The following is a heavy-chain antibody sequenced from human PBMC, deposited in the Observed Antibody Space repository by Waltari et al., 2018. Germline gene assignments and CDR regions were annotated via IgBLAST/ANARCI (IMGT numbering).Heavy chain of an antibody. D-gene: IGHD3-16*02. CDR2: IYYSGGT. J-gene: IGHJ4*02. Sequence: QLQLQESGPGLVKPSETLSLTCTVSGGSISSSSYYWGWLRQPPGKGLEWIGSIYYSGGTYHNPSIKSRVTISVETSKNQFSLKLSSVTAADTAVYYCASSYDYVWGSYRYYFDYWGQGTLVTVSS. CDR1: GGSISSSSYY. V-gene: IGHV4-39*01. CDR3: ASSYDYVWGSYRYYFDY.